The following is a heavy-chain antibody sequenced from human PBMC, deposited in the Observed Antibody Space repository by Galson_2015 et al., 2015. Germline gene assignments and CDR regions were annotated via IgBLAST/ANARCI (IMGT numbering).Heavy chain of an antibody. J-gene: IGHJ6*03. CDR1: GFGFTAYS. V-gene: IGHV3-21*01. CDR3: ARVTDYYSYMDV. CDR2: ISSSSSYI. Sequence: SLRLSCAASGFGFTAYSMNWVRQAPGKGLEWVSSISSSSSYIYYADSVKGRFTISRDNAKKSLYLQMNSLGVEDTAVYYCARVTDYYSYMDVWGKGTTVTVSS.